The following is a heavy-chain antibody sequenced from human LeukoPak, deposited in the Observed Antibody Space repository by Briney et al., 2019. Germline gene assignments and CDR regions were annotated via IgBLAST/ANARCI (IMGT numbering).Heavy chain of an antibody. CDR1: GGSISSSSYY. CDR2: IYYSGST. D-gene: IGHD3-3*01. CDR3: ARSSEWLLGDAFDI. J-gene: IGHJ3*02. Sequence: PSETLSLTCTVSGGSISSSSYYWGWIRQPPGKGLEWIGSIYYSGSTYYNPSLKSRVTISVDTSKNQFSLKLSSVTAADTAVYYCARSSEWLLGDAFDIWGQGTMVTVSS. V-gene: IGHV4-39*07.